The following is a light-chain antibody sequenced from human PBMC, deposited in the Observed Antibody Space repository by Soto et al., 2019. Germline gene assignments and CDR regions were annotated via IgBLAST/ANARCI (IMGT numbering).Light chain of an antibody. CDR1: SSDVGGYDY. Sequence: QPALTQPPSASGSPGQSVTISCTGVSSDVGGYDYVLWYQQYPGNAPKLIIFEVNKRPSGVPDRFSGSKSGNTASLTVSGLQAEDEAVYYCASYAGNSPYVFGTGTKVTVL. J-gene: IGLJ1*01. V-gene: IGLV2-8*01. CDR3: ASYAGNSPYV. CDR2: EVN.